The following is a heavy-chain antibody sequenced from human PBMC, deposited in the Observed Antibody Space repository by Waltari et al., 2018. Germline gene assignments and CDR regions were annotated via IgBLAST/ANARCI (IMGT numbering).Heavy chain of an antibody. J-gene: IGHJ4*02. CDR1: GFTFSKIW. Sequence: EVQLVESGGNLVKAGGSLRLSCEVSGFTFSKIWLSWVRQAPGKGLEGVGRIKSKIEGGTTDYAAPVSGRFRISRDDSKNMFYLEMDSLKTEDTAVYFCAGGPGTYWSGLLDYWGPGTLVTVSS. V-gene: IGHV3-15*01. D-gene: IGHD3-3*01. CDR3: AGGPGTYWSGLLDY. CDR2: IKSKIEGGTT.